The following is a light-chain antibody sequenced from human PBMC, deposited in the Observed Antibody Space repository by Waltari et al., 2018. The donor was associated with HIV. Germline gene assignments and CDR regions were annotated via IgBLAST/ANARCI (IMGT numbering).Light chain of an antibody. Sequence: EIVLPQSPGTLSLSPGERAALSCRASENAKSTYLAWYQQRPGQGPRLLMYGSTSRASGIPERFVGSGSGTDFTLNITRLEPEDFAMYYCQQYGSSFWTFGQGTKVEMK. V-gene: IGKV3-20*01. J-gene: IGKJ1*01. CDR1: ENAKSTY. CDR2: GST. CDR3: QQYGSSFWT.